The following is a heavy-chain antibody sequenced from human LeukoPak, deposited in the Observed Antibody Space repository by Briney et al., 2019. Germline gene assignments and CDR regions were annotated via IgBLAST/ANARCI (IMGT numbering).Heavy chain of an antibody. D-gene: IGHD3-10*01. Sequence: SETLSLTCTVSGGSISSYYWSWIRQPPGKGLEWIGYIYYSGSTNYNPSLKSRVTISVDTSKNQFSLKLSSVTAADTAVYYCARGGITMVRGVILYYYYYMDVWGKGTTVTISS. CDR3: ARGGITMVRGVILYYYYYMDV. V-gene: IGHV4-59*01. J-gene: IGHJ6*03. CDR2: IYYSGST. CDR1: GGSISSYY.